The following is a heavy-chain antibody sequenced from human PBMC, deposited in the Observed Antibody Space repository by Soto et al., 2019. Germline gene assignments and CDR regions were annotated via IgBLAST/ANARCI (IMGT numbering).Heavy chain of an antibody. CDR2: IIPIFGTA. Sequence: SVKVSCKASGGTFSSYAISWARQAPGQGLEWMGGIIPIFGTANYAQKFQGRVTITADESTSTAYMELSSLRSEDTAVYYCAREGRVAVERNYYYGMDVWGQGTTVTVSS. D-gene: IGHD3-10*01. V-gene: IGHV1-69*13. J-gene: IGHJ6*02. CDR3: AREGRVAVERNYYYGMDV. CDR1: GGTFSSYA.